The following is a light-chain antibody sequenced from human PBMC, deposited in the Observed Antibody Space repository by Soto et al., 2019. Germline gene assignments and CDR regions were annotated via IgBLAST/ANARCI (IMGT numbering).Light chain of an antibody. Sequence: QSVLTQPASVSGSPGQSITISCTGTSSDVGGFDYVSWYQQHPGKAPKLMISEVNNRPSGVSTRFSGSKSDNMASLTISGLQAEDEADYYCSSYTSTNYVIFGGGTKLTVL. J-gene: IGLJ2*01. CDR2: EVN. CDR1: SSDVGGFDY. V-gene: IGLV2-14*01. CDR3: SSYTSTNYVI.